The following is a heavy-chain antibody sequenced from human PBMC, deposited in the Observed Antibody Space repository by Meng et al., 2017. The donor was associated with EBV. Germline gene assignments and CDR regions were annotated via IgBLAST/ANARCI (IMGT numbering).Heavy chain of an antibody. J-gene: IGHJ4*02. D-gene: IGHD3-10*01. CDR2: IYDGGTT. CDR1: GASVSGGTYH. Sequence: QVPRQASGPGLVNLSDPLSLTCTVSGASVSGGTYHWSWIRQPPGKELELIGYIYDGGTTIYNPSLKSRVTILVDASKNQFSLKLSSVTTADTAVYYCAKSRSSTPGVVDYWGQGTLVTVSS. V-gene: IGHV4-61*01. CDR3: AKSRSSTPGVVDY.